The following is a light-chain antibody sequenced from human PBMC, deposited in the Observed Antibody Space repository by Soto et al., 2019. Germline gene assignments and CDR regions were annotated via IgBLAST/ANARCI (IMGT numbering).Light chain of an antibody. CDR2: DAS. CDR1: QSVSSY. CDR3: QQRSNWPPVYT. J-gene: IGKJ2*01. Sequence: EIVLTQSPATLSLSPGERATLSCRASQSVSSYLAWYQQKPGQAPRLLIYDASNQATGIPARFSGSGSGTDFTLTISSLEPEDFAVYSCQQRSNWPPVYTFGQGTELEIK. V-gene: IGKV3-11*01.